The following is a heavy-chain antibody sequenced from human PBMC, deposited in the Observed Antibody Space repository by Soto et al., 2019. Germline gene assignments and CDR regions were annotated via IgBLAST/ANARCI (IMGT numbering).Heavy chain of an antibody. V-gene: IGHV3-30-3*01. D-gene: IGHD3-22*01. CDR2: ISDDGSNK. Sequence: QVQLVESGGGVVQPGRSLRLSCAASGFTFSSYAMHWVRQAPGKGLEWVAVISDDGSNKYYADSVKGRFTISRDNSKNTLYLQMNSLRAEDTAVYYCARDKRITMIVVVITTDYYYGMDVWGQGTTVTVSS. J-gene: IGHJ6*02. CDR3: ARDKRITMIVVVITTDYYYGMDV. CDR1: GFTFSSYA.